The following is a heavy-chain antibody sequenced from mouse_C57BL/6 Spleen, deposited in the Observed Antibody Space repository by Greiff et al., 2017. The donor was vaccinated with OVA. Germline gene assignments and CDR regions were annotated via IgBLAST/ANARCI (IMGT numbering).Heavy chain of an antibody. V-gene: IGHV2-2*01. D-gene: IGHD2-4*01. J-gene: IGHJ3*01. CDR2: IWSGGST. Sequence: QVQLKQSGPGLVQPSQSLSITCTVSGFSLTSYGVHWVRQSPGKGLEWLGVIWSGGSTDYNAAFISRLSISKDNSKSQVFFKMNSLQADDTAIYYCARGYYDYDGGSWFAYWGQGTLVTVSA. CDR3: ARGYYDYDGGSWFAY. CDR1: GFSLTSYG.